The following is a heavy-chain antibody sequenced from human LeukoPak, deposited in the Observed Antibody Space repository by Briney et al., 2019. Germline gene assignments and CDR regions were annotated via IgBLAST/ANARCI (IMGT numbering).Heavy chain of an antibody. CDR3: ARDSRALAAGTLLLDY. D-gene: IGHD6-13*01. V-gene: IGHV1-3*01. Sequence: ASVKVSCKASGYTFTSYAMHWVRQAPGQRLEWMGWINAGNGNTKYSQKFQGRVTITRDTSASTAYMELSSLRSEDTAVYYCARDSRALAAGTLLLDYWGQGTLVTVSS. J-gene: IGHJ4*02. CDR2: INAGNGNT. CDR1: GYTFTSYA.